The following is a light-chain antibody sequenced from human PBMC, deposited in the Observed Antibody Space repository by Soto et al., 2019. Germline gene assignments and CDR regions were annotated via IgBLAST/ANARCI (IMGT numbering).Light chain of an antibody. V-gene: IGLV2-8*01. Sequence: QSALTQPPSASGSPGQSVTISCTGTSNDVGGYNYVSWFQQNPGKAPKLMIYEVTKRPSGVPDRFSGSKSGNTASLTVSGLQAEDEADYYCASYAGTYVVFGGGTKLTVL. CDR1: SNDVGGYNY. CDR2: EVT. CDR3: ASYAGTYVV. J-gene: IGLJ2*01.